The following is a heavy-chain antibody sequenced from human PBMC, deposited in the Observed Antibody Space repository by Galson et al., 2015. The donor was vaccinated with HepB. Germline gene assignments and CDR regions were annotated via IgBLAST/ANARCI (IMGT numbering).Heavy chain of an antibody. CDR2: INTNTGNP. V-gene: IGHV7-4-1*02. J-gene: IGHJ6*02. CDR1: GYTFTSYY. Sequence: SVKVSCKASGYTFTSYYMHWVRQAPGQGLEWMGWINTNTGNPTYAQGFTGRFVFSLDTSVSTAYLQISSLKAEDTAVYYCARDRIAVAGLRLGMDVWGQGTTVTVSS. D-gene: IGHD6-19*01. CDR3: ARDRIAVAGLRLGMDV.